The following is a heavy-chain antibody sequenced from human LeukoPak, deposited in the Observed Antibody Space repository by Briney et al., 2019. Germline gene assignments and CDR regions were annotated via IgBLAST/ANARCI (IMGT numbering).Heavy chain of an antibody. CDR1: GYTFTSYG. CDR2: ISAYNGNT. D-gene: IGHD5-18*01. J-gene: IGHJ4*02. Sequence: ASVKVSCKASGYTFTSYGISWVRQAPGQGLEWMGWISAYNGNTNYAQKLQGRVTMTTDTSTSTVYMELSSLRSEDTAVCYCARPRQAMDPYYFDYWGQGTLVTVSS. CDR3: ARPRQAMDPYYFDY. V-gene: IGHV1-18*01.